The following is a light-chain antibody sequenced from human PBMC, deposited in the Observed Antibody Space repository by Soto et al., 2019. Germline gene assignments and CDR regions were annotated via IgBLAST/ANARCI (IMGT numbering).Light chain of an antibody. CDR3: QSYDSSLSGYV. CDR2: GNS. CDR1: SSNIGAGYD. J-gene: IGLJ1*01. V-gene: IGLV1-40*01. Sequence: QSVLTQPPSVSGSPGQRVTISCTGSSSNIGAGYDVHWYQQLPGTAPKLLLYGNSNQPSGVRDRFSGSKSGTSASLAITWLQAEDEDDDYCQSYDSSLSGYVFGTGTKLTVL.